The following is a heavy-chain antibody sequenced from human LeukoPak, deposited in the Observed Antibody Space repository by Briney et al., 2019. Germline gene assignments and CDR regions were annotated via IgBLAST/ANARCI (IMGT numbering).Heavy chain of an antibody. Sequence: RPGGSLRLSCAASEFTFSSYAMSWVRQAPGKGLEWVSAISGSGGSTYYADSVKGRFTISRDISKNTLYLQMNSLRDEDTAVYYCAKEGYGDLYDAFHIWGHGTMVTVSS. CDR3: AKEGYGDLYDAFHI. V-gene: IGHV3-23*01. J-gene: IGHJ3*02. CDR2: ISGSGGST. CDR1: EFTFSSYA. D-gene: IGHD4-17*01.